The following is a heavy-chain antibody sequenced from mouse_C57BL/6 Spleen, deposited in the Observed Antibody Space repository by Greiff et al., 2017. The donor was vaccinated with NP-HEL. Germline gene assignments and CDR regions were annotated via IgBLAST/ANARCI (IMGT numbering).Heavy chain of an antibody. CDR2: INPNNGGT. CDR3: ARMPYGSSYFDY. CDR1: GYTFTDYY. Sequence: VQLQQSGPELVKPGASVKISCKASGYTFTDYYMNWVKQSHGKSLEWIGDINPNNGGTSYNQKFKGKATLTVDKSSSTAYMELRSLTSEDSAVYYCARMPYGSSYFDYWGQGTTLTVSS. V-gene: IGHV1-26*01. D-gene: IGHD1-1*01. J-gene: IGHJ2*01.